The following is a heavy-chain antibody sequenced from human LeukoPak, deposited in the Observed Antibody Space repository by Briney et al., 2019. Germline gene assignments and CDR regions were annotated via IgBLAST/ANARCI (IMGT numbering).Heavy chain of an antibody. V-gene: IGHV1-18*01. D-gene: IGHD1-26*01. CDR3: ARDAPTWELLRSVWFDP. CDR2: ISAYNGNT. CDR1: GYTFTSYG. Sequence: ASVKVSCKASGYTFTSYGISWVRQAPGQGLEWMGWISAYNGNTNYAQKLQGRDTMTTDTSTSTAYMELRSLRSDDTAVYYCARDAPTWELLRSVWFDPWGQGTLVTVSS. J-gene: IGHJ5*02.